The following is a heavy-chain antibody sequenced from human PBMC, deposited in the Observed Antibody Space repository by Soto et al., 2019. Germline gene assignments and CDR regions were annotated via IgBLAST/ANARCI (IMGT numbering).Heavy chain of an antibody. V-gene: IGHV5-51*01. D-gene: IGHD6-6*01. CDR1: GYSFTSYW. CDR3: ERPGRSSNYYYGMDV. J-gene: IGHJ6*02. CDR2: IYPGDSDT. Sequence: PGESLKISCKGSGYSFTSYWIGWVRQMPGKGLEWMGIIYPGDSDTRYSPSFQGQVTISADKSISTAYLQWSSLKASDTAMYYCERPGRSSNYYYGMDVWGQGTTVTVYS.